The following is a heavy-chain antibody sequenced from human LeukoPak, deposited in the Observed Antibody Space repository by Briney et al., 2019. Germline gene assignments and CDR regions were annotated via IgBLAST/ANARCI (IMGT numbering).Heavy chain of an antibody. V-gene: IGHV4-34*01. Sequence: SETLSLTCAVYGGSFSGYYWSWVRQPPGKGLEWIGEINHSGSTNYNPSLKSRVTISVDTSKNQFSLKLSSVTAADTAVYYCARGASSGCYYNQSFDYWGQGTLVTVSS. D-gene: IGHD3-10*01. CDR3: ARGASSGCYYNQSFDY. J-gene: IGHJ4*02. CDR1: GGSFSGYY. CDR2: INHSGST.